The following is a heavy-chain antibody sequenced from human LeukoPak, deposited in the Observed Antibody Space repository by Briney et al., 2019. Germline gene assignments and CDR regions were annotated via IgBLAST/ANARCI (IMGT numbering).Heavy chain of an antibody. J-gene: IGHJ4*02. CDR2: IYHSGST. D-gene: IGHD3-22*01. CDR3: ARESKITYYYDSSGCFDY. V-gene: IGHV4-4*02. Sequence: PGGSLRLSCAASGFTFSSYTMSWVRQPPGKGLEWIGEIYHSGSTNYNPSLKSRVTISVDKSKNQFSLKLSSVTAADTAVYYCARESKITYYYDSSGCFDYWGQGTLVTVSS. CDR1: GFTFSSYTM.